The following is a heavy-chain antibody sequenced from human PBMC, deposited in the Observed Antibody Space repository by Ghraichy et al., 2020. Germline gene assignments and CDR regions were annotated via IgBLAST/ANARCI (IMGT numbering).Heavy chain of an antibody. CDR1: GYTFTSYG. V-gene: IGHV1-18*04. CDR2: ISAYNGNT. D-gene: IGHD1-7*01. Sequence: ASVKVSCKASGYTFTSYGISWVRQAPGQGLEWMGWISAYNGNTNYAQKLQGRVTMTTDTSTSTAYMELRSLRSDDTAVYYCARHLELELRGGLYNWFDPWGQGTLVTVSS. J-gene: IGHJ5*02. CDR3: ARHLELELRGGLYNWFDP.